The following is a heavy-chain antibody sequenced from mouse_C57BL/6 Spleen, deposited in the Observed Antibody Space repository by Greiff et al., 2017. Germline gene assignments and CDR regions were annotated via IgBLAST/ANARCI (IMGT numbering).Heavy chain of an antibody. CDR2: IRLKSDNYAT. Sequence: EVQGVESGGGLVQPGGSMKLSCVASGFTFSNYWMNWVRQSPEKGLEWVAQIRLKSDNYATHYAESVKGRFTISRDDSKSSVYLQMNNLRAEDTGIYYCTGLLEGLYYAMDYWGQGTSVTVSS. J-gene: IGHJ4*01. D-gene: IGHD2-12*01. CDR1: GFTFSNYW. V-gene: IGHV6-3*01. CDR3: TGLLEGLYYAMDY.